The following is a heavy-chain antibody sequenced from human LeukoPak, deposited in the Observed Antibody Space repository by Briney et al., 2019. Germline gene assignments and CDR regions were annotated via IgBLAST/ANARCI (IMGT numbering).Heavy chain of an antibody. V-gene: IGHV1-8*01. CDR1: GYTFTSYD. CDR3: PRFPHGRMLSIAAAGLTYFDY. CDR2: MNPNSGNT. D-gene: IGHD6-13*01. J-gene: IGHJ4*02. Sequence: GASVKVSCKASGYTFTSYDINWGRQATGQGLEWMGWMNPNSGNTGYAQKFQGRVTMNRNTPISTAYMELSSLRSEDPAVYSCPRFPHGRMLSIAAAGLTYFDYWGQGTLVTVSS.